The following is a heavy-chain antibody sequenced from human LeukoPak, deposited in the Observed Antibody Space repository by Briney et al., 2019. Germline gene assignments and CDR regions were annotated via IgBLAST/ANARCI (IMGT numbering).Heavy chain of an antibody. D-gene: IGHD1-7*01. J-gene: IGHJ6*03. CDR3: ARDKSLELQALFHYYYYMDV. CDR2: INPNSGGT. Sequence: ASVKVSCKASGYTFTRYYMHWVRQAPGQRLEWMGWINPNSGGTNYAQKFQGRVTMTRDTSISTAYMELSRLRSDDTAVYYCARDKSLELQALFHYYYYMDVWGKGTTVTVSS. V-gene: IGHV1-2*02. CDR1: GYTFTRYY.